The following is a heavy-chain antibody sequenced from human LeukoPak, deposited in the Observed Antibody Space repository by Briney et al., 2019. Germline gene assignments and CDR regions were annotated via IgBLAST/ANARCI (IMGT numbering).Heavy chain of an antibody. CDR1: GFTFSDYY. J-gene: IGHJ5*02. CDR2: ISSSGSTI. V-gene: IGHV3-11*01. CDR3: ARAILFKEGTYYDFWSGQLNWFDP. D-gene: IGHD3-3*01. Sequence: GGSLRLSCAASGFTFSDYYMSWIRQAPGKGLEWVSYISSSGSTIYYADSVKGRFTISRDNAKNSLYLEMNSLRAEDTDVYYCARAILFKEGTYYDFWSGQLNWFDPWGQGTLVTVSS.